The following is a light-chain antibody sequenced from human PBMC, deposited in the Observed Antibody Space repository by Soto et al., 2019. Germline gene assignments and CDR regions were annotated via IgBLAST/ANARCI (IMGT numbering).Light chain of an antibody. J-gene: IGLJ2*01. CDR2: DNG. V-gene: IGLV3-21*02. CDR1: NIGSQR. Sequence: SYVLTQPPSVSVAPGQTATIACGGINIGSQRVHWYQQKPGQAPELVVYDNGDRPSGIPERFSGSNSANTATLTISRVEAGDEADYYCQLWDSSSDHVVFGGGTKLTVL. CDR3: QLWDSSSDHVV.